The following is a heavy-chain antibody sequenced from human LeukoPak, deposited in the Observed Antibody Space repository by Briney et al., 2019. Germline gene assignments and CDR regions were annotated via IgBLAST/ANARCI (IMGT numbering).Heavy chain of an antibody. J-gene: IGHJ4*02. CDR2: IYTSGST. D-gene: IGHD3/OR15-3a*01. CDR1: GGSISSYY. Sequence: KPSETLSLTCTVSGGSISSYYWSWIRQPAGKGLGWIGRIYTSGSTNYNPSLKSRVTMSVDTSKNQFSLKLSSVTAADTAVYYCARVRGTGYSYYFDYWGQGTLVTVSS. V-gene: IGHV4-4*07. CDR3: ARVRGTGYSYYFDY.